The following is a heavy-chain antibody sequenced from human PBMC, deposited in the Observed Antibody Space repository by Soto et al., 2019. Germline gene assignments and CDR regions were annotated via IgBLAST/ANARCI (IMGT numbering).Heavy chain of an antibody. D-gene: IGHD6-6*01. Sequence: GGSLRLSCAASGFTFSDYHMSWIRQAPGKGLEWISYISSSGNTIYYADSVKGRFTISRDNAKSSLYLQMNSLRAEDTAVYYCARERFAYSRSFVRWFDPWGQGTLVTVSS. CDR2: ISSSGNTI. CDR3: ARERFAYSRSFVRWFDP. J-gene: IGHJ5*02. V-gene: IGHV3-11*01. CDR1: GFTFSDYH.